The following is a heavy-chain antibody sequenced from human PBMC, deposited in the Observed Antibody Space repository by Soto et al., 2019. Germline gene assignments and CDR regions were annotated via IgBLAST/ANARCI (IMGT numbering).Heavy chain of an antibody. CDR2: ISSSSSYI. D-gene: IGHD3-22*01. J-gene: IGHJ3*02. V-gene: IGHV3-21*01. CDR1: GFTFSSYS. Sequence: GGSLRLSCAASGFTFSSYSINWVRQAPGKGLEWVSSISSSSSYIYYADSVKGRFTISRDNAKNSLYLQMNSLRAEDTAVYYCARDQYYYDSSGSATQPAESAFDIWGQGTMVTVSS. CDR3: ARDQYYYDSSGSATQPAESAFDI.